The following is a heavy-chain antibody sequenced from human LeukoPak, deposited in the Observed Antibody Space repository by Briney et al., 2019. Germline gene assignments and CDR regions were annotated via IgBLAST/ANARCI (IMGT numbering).Heavy chain of an antibody. Sequence: ASVKVSCKASGYTFTSYAMHWVRQAPGQRPEWLGWINAGNGNTKYSQRFQGRVTITRDTSASTVYMELSGLRSEDTAVYYCARDQGSWSIYDFWGQGTLVTVSS. D-gene: IGHD6-13*01. CDR3: ARDQGSWSIYDF. V-gene: IGHV1-3*01. CDR1: GYTFTSYA. J-gene: IGHJ4*02. CDR2: INAGNGNT.